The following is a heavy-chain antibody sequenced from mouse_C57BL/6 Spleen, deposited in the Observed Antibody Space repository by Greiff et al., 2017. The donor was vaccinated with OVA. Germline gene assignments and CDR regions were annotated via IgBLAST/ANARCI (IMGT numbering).Heavy chain of an antibody. CDR2: INPSNGYT. CDR1: GYTFTSYW. V-gene: IGHV1-7*01. D-gene: IGHD3-2*02. Sequence: QVQLQQSGAELAKPGASVKLSCKASGYTFTSYWMHWVKQRPGQGLEWIGYINPSNGYTKYNQKFKDKATLTADKSSSTAYMQLRRLTSEDSAVYYCASYSSGRYFDYWGQGTTLTVSS. J-gene: IGHJ2*01. CDR3: ASYSSGRYFDY.